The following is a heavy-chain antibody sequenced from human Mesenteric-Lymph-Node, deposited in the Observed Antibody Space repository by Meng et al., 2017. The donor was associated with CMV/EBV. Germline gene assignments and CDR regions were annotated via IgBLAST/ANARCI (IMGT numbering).Heavy chain of an antibody. CDR3: ARGSSYDILTGYFDY. Sequence: QWQFSRWGAGLLKPSETLSVTCAVYGGSFSGYYWNWIRQSPEKGLEWIGEINHSGSTTYNPSFTSRIIISVDTSTNQISLNMSSVTAADTAVYYCARGSSYDILTGYFDYWGQGALVTVSS. D-gene: IGHD3-9*01. V-gene: IGHV4-34*01. CDR2: INHSGST. J-gene: IGHJ4*02. CDR1: GGSFSGYY.